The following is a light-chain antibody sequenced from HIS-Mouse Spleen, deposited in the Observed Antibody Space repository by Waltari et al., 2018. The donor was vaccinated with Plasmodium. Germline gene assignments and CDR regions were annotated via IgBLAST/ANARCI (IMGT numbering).Light chain of an antibody. CDR3: QQYNNWSFT. CDR2: GAS. J-gene: IGKJ3*01. V-gene: IGKV3-15*01. CDR1: QSVSSN. Sequence: EIVMTQSPATLSVSPGERATLSSRASQSVSSNFAWYQQKPGQALRRLIYGASTRATGIPARFSGSGSGTEFTLTISSLQSEDFAVYYCQQYNNWSFTFGPGTKVDIK.